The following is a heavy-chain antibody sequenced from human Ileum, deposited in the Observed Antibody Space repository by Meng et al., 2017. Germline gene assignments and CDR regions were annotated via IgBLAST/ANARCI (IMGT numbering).Heavy chain of an antibody. CDR3: ARTRRGSSGWYMGY. J-gene: IGHJ4*02. V-gene: IGHV4-34*01. Sequence: GLLQQGGAGMLKASETLDPTCAFHGWSFSGYYWGWIRQPPGKGLEWIGEINHSGSTNYNPSLKSRVTISVDTSKNQFSLKLSSVTAADTAVYYCARTRRGSSGWYMGYWGQGTLVTVSS. D-gene: IGHD6-19*01. CDR1: GWSFSGYY. CDR2: INHSGST.